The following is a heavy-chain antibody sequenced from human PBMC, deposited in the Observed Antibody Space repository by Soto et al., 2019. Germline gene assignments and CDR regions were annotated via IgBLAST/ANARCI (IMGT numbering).Heavy chain of an antibody. V-gene: IGHV3-74*01. CDR2: INSGGSTT. J-gene: IGHJ4*02. D-gene: IGHD4-17*01. CDR3: TRGRNGDYL. CDR1: GFSHSTYW. Sequence: EVQLVESGGDLVQPGGSLRLSCAASGFSHSTYWMHWVRQAPGKGLVWVSRINSGGSTTTYADSVKGRFTISRDNAKNTVYLQMNSLRDEDTAVYYCTRGRNGDYLWGQGTLVTVST.